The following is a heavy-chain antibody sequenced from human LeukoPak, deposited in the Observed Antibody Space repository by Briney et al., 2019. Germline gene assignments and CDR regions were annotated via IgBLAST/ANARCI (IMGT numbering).Heavy chain of an antibody. CDR1: GFMFPNHW. Sequence: GGSLRLSCAASGFMFPNHWMTWVRQAPGKGLEWVANINERGSEAYYADYVKGRFTISRDNTKKSLFLQLNSLSVEDTAMYYCAKDYSFSNFNWGQGTLVTVSS. V-gene: IGHV3-7*01. CDR2: INERGSEA. J-gene: IGHJ4*02. CDR3: AKDYSFSNFN. D-gene: IGHD2-15*01.